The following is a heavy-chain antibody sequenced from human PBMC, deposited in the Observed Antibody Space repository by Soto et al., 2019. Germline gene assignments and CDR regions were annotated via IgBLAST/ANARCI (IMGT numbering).Heavy chain of an antibody. D-gene: IGHD2-2*01. J-gene: IGHJ5*02. V-gene: IGHV3-64D*06. CDR3: VRSGYCDTTSCFGPIWFDP. CDR2: ISIGGGST. CDR1: GFTFRTFS. Sequence: GGSLRLSCSASGFTFRTFSMHWVRQAPGKGLQFVSSISIGGGSTYYSDSVKGRFTISRDNSRNTLFLQMSSLRPEDAGVYYCVRSGYCDTTSCFGPIWFDPWGQGTPVTVSS.